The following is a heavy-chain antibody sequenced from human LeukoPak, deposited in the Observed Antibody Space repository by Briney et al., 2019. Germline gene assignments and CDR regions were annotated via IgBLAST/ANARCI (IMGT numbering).Heavy chain of an antibody. J-gene: IGHJ3*02. Sequence: SETLPLTCTVSGGSISSYYWSWIQQPPGKGLEWIGYINYSGSTNYNPSLKSRVTISVDTSKNQFSLKLSSVTAADTAVYYCATAIAVANDAFDIWGQGTMVTVSS. D-gene: IGHD6-19*01. CDR3: ATAIAVANDAFDI. CDR2: INYSGST. CDR1: GGSISSYY. V-gene: IGHV4-59*01.